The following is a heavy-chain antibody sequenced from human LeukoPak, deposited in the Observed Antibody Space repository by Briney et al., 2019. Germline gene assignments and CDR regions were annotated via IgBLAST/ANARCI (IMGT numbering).Heavy chain of an antibody. CDR3: ARDRSYGSGFYGMDV. CDR1: GYTFTGYY. D-gene: IGHD3-10*01. J-gene: IGHJ6*02. Sequence: ASVKVSCKASGYTFTGYYMHWVRQAPGQGLEWMGWINPNSGGTNYAQKFQGWVTMTRDTSISTAYMELSRLRSDDTAVYYCARDRSYGSGFYGMDVWGQGTTVTVSS. V-gene: IGHV1-2*04. CDR2: INPNSGGT.